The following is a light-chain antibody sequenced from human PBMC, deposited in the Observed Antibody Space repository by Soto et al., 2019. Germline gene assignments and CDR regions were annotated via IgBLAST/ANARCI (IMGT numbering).Light chain of an antibody. Sequence: EVVMSLSPSTLSLSPVERATLSCRSSQSITRNLAWYQQSPGQAPRLLIYGASSRATGIPARFSGSGSGTEFTLTINSLQSEDVAVYYCQQYNNWPMWTFGQGTKVDIK. V-gene: IGKV3-15*01. CDR1: QSITRN. CDR2: GAS. J-gene: IGKJ1*01. CDR3: QQYNNWPMWT.